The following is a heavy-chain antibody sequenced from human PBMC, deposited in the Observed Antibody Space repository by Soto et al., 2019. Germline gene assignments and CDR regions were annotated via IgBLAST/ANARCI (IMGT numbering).Heavy chain of an antibody. CDR2: ISYSGTT. Sequence: SETLSLTCSVSGGSISSSSYFWTWIRQPPGKGLEWIGYISYSGTTDYNPSLKSRVTMSVDRSKNQFSLKLTSVTAADTAVYYCARVSDFSRYSGYTYFYNMDVWGQGTTVTVSS. J-gene: IGHJ6*02. D-gene: IGHD5-12*01. V-gene: IGHV4-61*01. CDR3: ARVSDFSRYSGYTYFYNMDV. CDR1: GGSISSSSYF.